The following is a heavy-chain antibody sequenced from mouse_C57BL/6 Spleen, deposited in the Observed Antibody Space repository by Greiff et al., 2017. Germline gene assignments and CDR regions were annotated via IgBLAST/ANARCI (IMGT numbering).Heavy chain of an antibody. CDR2: ISDLAYSI. CDR1: GFTFSDYG. V-gene: IGHV5-15*01. CDR3: ARELDAMGD. Sequence: EVQGVESGGGLVQPGGSLKLSCAASGFTFSDYGMAWVRQAPRKGPEWVAFISDLAYSIYYADTVTGRFTISRENAKSTLYLEMSSLRSEDTAMYCCARELDAMGDWGQRASVTVSS. J-gene: IGHJ4*01. D-gene: IGHD3-3*01.